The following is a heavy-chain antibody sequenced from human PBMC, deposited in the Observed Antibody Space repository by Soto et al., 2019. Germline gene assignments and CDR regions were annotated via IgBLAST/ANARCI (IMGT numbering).Heavy chain of an antibody. CDR3: TTENPTVTGAFDI. J-gene: IGHJ3*02. V-gene: IGHV3-15*01. Sequence: GGSLRLSCAASGFTFSNAWMSWVRQAPGKGLEWVGRIKSKTDGGTTDYAAPVKGRFTISRDDSKNTLYLQMNSLKTEDTAVYYCTTENPTVTGAFDIWGQGTMVTVSS. CDR2: IKSKTDGGTT. D-gene: IGHD4-17*01. CDR1: GFTFSNAW.